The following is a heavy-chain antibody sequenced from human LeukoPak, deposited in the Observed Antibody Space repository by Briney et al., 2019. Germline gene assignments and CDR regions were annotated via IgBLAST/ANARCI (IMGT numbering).Heavy chain of an antibody. D-gene: IGHD3-22*01. CDR2: ISSSGSGGNT. CDR1: GVTLSSYA. J-gene: IGHJ1*01. Sequence: GGSLRLSCAASGVTLSSYAMSWARQAPGKGLEWVSGISSSGSGGNTYYADSVKGRFTISRDSSKNTLFLHMNTLRAEDTAMYYCATNYVSSGYYYGEYFQHWGQGTLVTVSS. V-gene: IGHV3-23*01. CDR3: ATNYVSSGYYYGEYFQH.